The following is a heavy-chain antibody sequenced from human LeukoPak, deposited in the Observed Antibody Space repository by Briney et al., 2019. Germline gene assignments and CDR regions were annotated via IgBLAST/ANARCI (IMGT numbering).Heavy chain of an antibody. CDR3: AKGTVRSCSGPSCYPLDS. Sequence: GGSLSLSCAACGFTFSIFAMMGVRQAPVKGREWLSVVTYSDGNTQHAHPEKGRFTISRDNSKNTVYLEMNSLRVEDTAVYYCAKGTVRSCSGPSCYPLDSWGQGTLVTVSS. J-gene: IGHJ4*02. D-gene: IGHD2-15*01. V-gene: IGHV3-23*01. CDR2: VTYSDGNT. CDR1: GFTFSIFA.